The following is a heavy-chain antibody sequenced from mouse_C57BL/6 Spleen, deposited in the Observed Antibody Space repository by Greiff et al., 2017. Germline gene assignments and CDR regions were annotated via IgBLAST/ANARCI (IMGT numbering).Heavy chain of an antibody. J-gene: IGHJ2*01. D-gene: IGHD2-1*01. CDR2: IYPGDGDT. Sequence: VQLQQSGPELVKPGASVKISCTASGYAFSSSWMNWVKQRPGKGLEWIGRIYPGDGDTNYNGKFKGKATLTADKSSSTAYMQLSSLTSEDSAVYFCARSVYGNFFDYWGQGTTLTVSS. CDR3: ARSVYGNFFDY. CDR1: GYAFSSSW. V-gene: IGHV1-82*01.